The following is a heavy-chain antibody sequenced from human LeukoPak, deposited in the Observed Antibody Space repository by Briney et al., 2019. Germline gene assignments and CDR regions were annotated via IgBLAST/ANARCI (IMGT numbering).Heavy chain of an antibody. J-gene: IGHJ4*02. V-gene: IGHV4-59*01. Sequence: SETLSLTCTVSGGSISSYYWSWIRQPPGKGLEWIGYIYYSGSTNYNPSLKSRGTISVDTSKNQFSLKLSSVTAADTAVYYCARYQNSFDYWGQGTLVTVSS. CDR3: ARYQNSFDY. CDR1: GGSISSYY. CDR2: IYYSGST.